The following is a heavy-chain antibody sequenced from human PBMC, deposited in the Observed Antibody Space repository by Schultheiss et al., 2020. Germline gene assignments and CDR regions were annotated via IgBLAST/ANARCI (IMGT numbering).Heavy chain of an antibody. CDR2: IDYSGST. V-gene: IGHV4-59*01. Sequence: SQTLSLTCTVSGGSISSYYWSWIRQPPGKGLEWIGYIDYSGSTNYNPSLKSRVTISVDTSKNRFSLMLSSVTAADTAVYYCARGGYIPYNDYVWGSVNYGLDVWGQGTTVTVSS. J-gene: IGHJ6*02. D-gene: IGHD3-16*01. CDR1: GGSISSYY. CDR3: ARGGYIPYNDYVWGSVNYGLDV.